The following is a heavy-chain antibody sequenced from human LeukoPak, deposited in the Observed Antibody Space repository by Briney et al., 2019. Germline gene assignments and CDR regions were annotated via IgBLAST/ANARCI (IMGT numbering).Heavy chain of an antibody. CDR2: ISGSGGDT. D-gene: IGHD3-10*01. Sequence: GGSLRLSCAASGFTFSSYAMSWVRQAPGKGLEWVSAISGSGGDTYYTDSVKGRFTISRDNSENTLYLQMNSLRAEDTAVYYCAKPKISYRPFDYWGQGTLVTVSS. CDR1: GFTFSSYA. J-gene: IGHJ4*02. V-gene: IGHV3-23*01. CDR3: AKPKISYRPFDY.